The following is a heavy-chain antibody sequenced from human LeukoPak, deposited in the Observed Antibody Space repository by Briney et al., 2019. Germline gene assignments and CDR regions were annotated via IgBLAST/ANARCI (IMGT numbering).Heavy chain of an antibody. Sequence: GESLQISCKGSGYSFTSYWIGWVRQMPGKGLEWMGIIYPGDSDTRCSPSFQGQVTISADKSISTAYLQWSSLKASDTAMYYCARGPYGSGSYYIIFDYWGQGTLVTVSS. CDR1: GYSFTSYW. V-gene: IGHV5-51*01. D-gene: IGHD3-10*01. J-gene: IGHJ4*02. CDR2: IYPGDSDT. CDR3: ARGPYGSGSYYIIFDY.